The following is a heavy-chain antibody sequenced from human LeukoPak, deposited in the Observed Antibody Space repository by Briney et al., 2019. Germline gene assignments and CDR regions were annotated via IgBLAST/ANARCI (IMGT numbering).Heavy chain of an antibody. CDR3: ARGYGSGSFYYYYLDV. CDR1: GFTFSSYG. J-gene: IGHJ6*03. D-gene: IGHD3-10*01. Sequence: GGSLRLSCAASGFTFSSYGMNWVRQAPGKGLEWVSSISSSSSYIYYADSVKGRFTISRDNAKNSLYLQMNSLRAEDTAVYYCARGYGSGSFYYYYLDVWGKGTTVTVSS. CDR2: ISSSSSYI. V-gene: IGHV3-21*01.